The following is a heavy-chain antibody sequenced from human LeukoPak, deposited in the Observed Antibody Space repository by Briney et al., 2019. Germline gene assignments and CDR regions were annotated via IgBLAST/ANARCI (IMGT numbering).Heavy chain of an antibody. J-gene: IGHJ4*01. CDR1: GFTFSSYA. V-gene: IGHV3-30-3*01. CDR2: ISYDGSNK. D-gene: IGHD3-22*01. CDR3: ATGGEDYYDSSGYYYASAYFDY. Sequence: GRSLRLSCAASGFTFSSYAMHWVRQAPGKGLEWVAVISYDGSNKYYADSVKGRFTISRDNSKNTLYLQMNSLRAEDTAVYYCATGGEDYYDSSGYYYASAYFDYWGQEPWSPSPQ.